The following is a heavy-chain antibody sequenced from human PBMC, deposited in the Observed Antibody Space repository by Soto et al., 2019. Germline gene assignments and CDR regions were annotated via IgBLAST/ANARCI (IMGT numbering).Heavy chain of an antibody. CDR2: IYHSGST. Sequence: SETLSLTCAVSGGSISSSNWWSWVRQPPGKGLEWIGEIYHSGSTNYNPSLKSRVTISVDTSKNQFSLKLSSVTAADTAVYYCARTYSGSYPTDYWGQGTLVTVSS. D-gene: IGHD1-26*01. CDR1: GGSISSSNW. V-gene: IGHV4-4*02. J-gene: IGHJ4*02. CDR3: ARTYSGSYPTDY.